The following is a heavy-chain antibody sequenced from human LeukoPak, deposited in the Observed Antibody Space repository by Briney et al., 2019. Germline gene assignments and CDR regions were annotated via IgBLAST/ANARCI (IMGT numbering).Heavy chain of an antibody. CDR2: IKQDGSEK. CDR1: GFTFSSYW. D-gene: IGHD4-17*01. Sequence: GSLRLSCAASGFTFSSYWMSWVRPAPGKGLEWVANIKQDGSEKYYVDSVKGRFTISRDNAKNSLYLQMNSLRAEDTAVYYCARTSDYGDSDYWGQGTLVTVSP. J-gene: IGHJ4*02. CDR3: ARTSDYGDSDY. V-gene: IGHV3-7*01.